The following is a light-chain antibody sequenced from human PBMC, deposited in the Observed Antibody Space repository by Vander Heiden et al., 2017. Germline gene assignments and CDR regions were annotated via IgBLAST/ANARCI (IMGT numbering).Light chain of an antibody. CDR1: QDISSH. J-gene: IGKJ2*01. CDR3: QQYDNLPYT. V-gene: IGKV1-33*01. CDR2: DAS. Sequence: DIQMTQSPSSLPASVGDRVTITCQASQDISSHLNWYRQKPGKAPNLLIYDASNLETGVPSRFSGSGSGTHFTFTIGSLQPEDFATYFCQQYDNLPYTFGQGTKLDIK.